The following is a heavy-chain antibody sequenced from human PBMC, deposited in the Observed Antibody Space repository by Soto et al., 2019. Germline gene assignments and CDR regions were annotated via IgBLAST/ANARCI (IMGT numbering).Heavy chain of an antibody. J-gene: IGHJ4*02. CDR3: ARPANTVADHFDL. Sequence: GESLKISCQVSGYTFTIYWIGWVRQLPGKGLEWMGIIYPSDSDTRYSPSFQGQVTISADQSINTAYLQWDSLKASDTAIYYCARPANTVADHFDLWGQGTPVTVSS. CDR2: IYPSDSDT. CDR1: GYTFTIYW. D-gene: IGHD4-17*01. V-gene: IGHV5-51*01.